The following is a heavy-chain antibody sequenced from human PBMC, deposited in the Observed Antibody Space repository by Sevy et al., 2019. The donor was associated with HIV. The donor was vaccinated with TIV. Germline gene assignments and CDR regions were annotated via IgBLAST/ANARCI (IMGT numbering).Heavy chain of an antibody. CDR3: ARSPHYYDSSGYYYEYYYGMDV. Sequence: ASVKVSCKASGYTFTGYYMHWVRQAPGQGLEWMGWINPNSGGTNYAQKFQGRVTMTRDTSISTAYMELSRLRSEDTAVYYCARSPHYYDSSGYYYEYYYGMDVWGQGTTVTVSS. D-gene: IGHD3-22*01. J-gene: IGHJ6*02. V-gene: IGHV1-2*02. CDR1: GYTFTGYY. CDR2: INPNSGGT.